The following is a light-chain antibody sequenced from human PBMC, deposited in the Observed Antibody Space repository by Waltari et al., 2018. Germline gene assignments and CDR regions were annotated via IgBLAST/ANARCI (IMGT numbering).Light chain of an antibody. CDR3: QHYVRLPVT. CDR2: DAS. Sequence: VLKQSPGTLSLSPGERATLSCRASQSVGRGLAWYQQKPGQAPRLLIYDASIRATGVPDRFSGSGSGTDFSLTISRLEPEDVAVYNCQHYVRLPVTFGQGTKVE. CDR1: QSVGRG. J-gene: IGKJ1*01. V-gene: IGKV3-20*01.